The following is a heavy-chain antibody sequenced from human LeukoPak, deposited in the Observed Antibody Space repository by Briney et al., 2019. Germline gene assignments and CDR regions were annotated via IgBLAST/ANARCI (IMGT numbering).Heavy chain of an antibody. Sequence: GGSLRLSCAASGFTFSDYAMSWVRQAPGKGLEWVSAISGTGTTTFYAASVKGRFTISRDNSKNTADLQMNSLRAEDTAVYYCAKVSWLGTFPSYHFDSWGQGTQVTVSS. CDR1: GFTFSDYA. V-gene: IGHV3-23*01. D-gene: IGHD6-19*01. J-gene: IGHJ4*02. CDR3: AKVSWLGTFPSYHFDS. CDR2: ISGTGTTT.